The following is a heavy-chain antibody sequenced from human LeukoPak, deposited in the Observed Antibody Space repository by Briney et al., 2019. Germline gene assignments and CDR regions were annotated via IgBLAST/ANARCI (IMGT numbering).Heavy chain of an antibody. Sequence: GGSLRLSCAASGFTVSSNYMSWVRQAPGKGLEWVSVIYSGGSTYYADSVKGRFTISRDNSKNTLYLQMNSLRAEDTAVYYCAGVVVIKSFSFDYWGQGTLVTVSS. D-gene: IGHD3-22*01. CDR1: GFTVSSNY. J-gene: IGHJ4*02. CDR2: IYSGGST. CDR3: AGVVVIKSFSFDY. V-gene: IGHV3-66*01.